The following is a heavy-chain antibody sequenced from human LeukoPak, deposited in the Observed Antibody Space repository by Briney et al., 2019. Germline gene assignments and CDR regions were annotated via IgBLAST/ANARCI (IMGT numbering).Heavy chain of an antibody. V-gene: IGHV3-7*01. CDR2: IKQDGSEE. CDR1: GFTFSSYW. CDR3: ARIGLGYYYFDY. J-gene: IGHJ4*02. D-gene: IGHD1-26*01. Sequence: TGGSLRLSCAASGFTFSSYWMSWVRQAPGKGLEGVANIKQDGSEEYYVDSVKGRFTISRDNAKNSLYLQMNSLRAEDTAVYYCARIGLGYYYFDYWGQGTLVTVSS.